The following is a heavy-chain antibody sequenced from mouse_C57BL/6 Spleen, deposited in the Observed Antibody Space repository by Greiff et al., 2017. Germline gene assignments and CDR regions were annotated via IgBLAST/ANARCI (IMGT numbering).Heavy chain of an antibody. CDR3: TTKYDGYFDY. CDR1: GYTFTSYW. V-gene: IGHV1-52*01. CDR2: IDPTDSDT. J-gene: IGHJ2*01. Sequence: VQLQQSGAELVRPGSSVKLSCKASGYTFTSYWMHWVKQRPIQGLEWIGNIDPTDSDTHYNQKFKDKATLTVDKSSSTAYMQLSSLTSDDSAVYYSTTKYDGYFDYWGQGTTLTVSS. D-gene: IGHD2-14*01.